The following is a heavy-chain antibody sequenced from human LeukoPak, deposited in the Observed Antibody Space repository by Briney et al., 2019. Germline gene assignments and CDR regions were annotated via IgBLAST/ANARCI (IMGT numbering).Heavy chain of an antibody. CDR1: GYTFTSYG. CDR2: SSANNGNT. V-gene: IGHV1-18*01. CDR3: ALRGGHCGASSCYQYYFDY. Sequence: ASVKVSCKASGYTFTSYGISWVRQAPGQGLEWMGSSSANNGNTNYAQKLQGRVTMTTDTSTSTAYMELRSLRSDDTAVYYCALRGGHCGASSCYQYYFDYWGQGTLVTVSS. D-gene: IGHD2-15*01. J-gene: IGHJ4*02.